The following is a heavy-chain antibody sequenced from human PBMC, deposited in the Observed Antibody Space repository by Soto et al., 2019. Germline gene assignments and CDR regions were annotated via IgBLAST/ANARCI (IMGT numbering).Heavy chain of an antibody. J-gene: IGHJ4*02. CDR2: ISGSGST. V-gene: IGHV3-23*01. CDR1: GFTFSNYA. D-gene: IGHD5-12*01. CDR3: AKVPLRLDYFDY. Sequence: EVQLLESGGGLVQPGGSLRLSCAASGFTFSNYAMNWVRQAPGKGLEWVSAISGSGSTYYADSVKGRFTISRDNSKNPVCRLLNSLRAEDTAVYYCAKVPLRLDYFDYWGPATLVTVSS.